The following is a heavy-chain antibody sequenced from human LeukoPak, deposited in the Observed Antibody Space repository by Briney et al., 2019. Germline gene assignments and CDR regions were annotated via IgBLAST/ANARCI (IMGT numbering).Heavy chain of an antibody. V-gene: IGHV4-39*01. CDR3: AAHSSSRGPLRY. J-gene: IGHJ4*02. CDR2: IYYSGST. CDR1: GGSISSTNYY. Sequence: SETLSLTCTVSGGSISSTNYYWGWIRQPPGKGLEWIGSIYYSGSTYYSPSLKSRVTISVDTSKNQFSLKLNSVTAADTAVYYCAAHSSSRGPLRYWGQGALVTVSS. D-gene: IGHD6-13*01.